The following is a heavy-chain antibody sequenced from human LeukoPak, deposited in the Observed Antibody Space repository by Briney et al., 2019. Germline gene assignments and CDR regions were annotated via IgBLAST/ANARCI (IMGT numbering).Heavy chain of an antibody. V-gene: IGHV3-74*01. CDR2: INSNGGST. D-gene: IGHD5-24*01. J-gene: IGHJ4*02. CDR1: GFTFSSYW. Sequence: GGSLRLSCTASGFTFSSYWMHWVRQAPGKGLVWVSRINSNGGSTSYADSVKGRFTISRDNAKSTLYLQMNSLRAEDTAVYYCARRIQGMAPYYFDYWGQGTLVTVSS. CDR3: ARRIQGMAPYYFDY.